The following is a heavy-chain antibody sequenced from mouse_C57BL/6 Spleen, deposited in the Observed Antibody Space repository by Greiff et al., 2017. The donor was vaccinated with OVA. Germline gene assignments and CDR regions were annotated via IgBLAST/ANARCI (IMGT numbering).Heavy chain of an antibody. CDR1: GYTFTDYY. J-gene: IGHJ4*01. V-gene: IGHV1-26*01. CDR3: CRRMMITTANYYAMDY. Sequence: EVQLQQSGPELVKPGASVKISCKASGYTFTDYYMNWVKQSPGQSLEWIGDINPNNGGTSYNQKFKGKATLTVDKSSSTAYMELRSLTSEDSAVYYCCRRMMITTANYYAMDYWGQGTSVTVSS. D-gene: IGHD2-3*01. CDR2: INPNNGGT.